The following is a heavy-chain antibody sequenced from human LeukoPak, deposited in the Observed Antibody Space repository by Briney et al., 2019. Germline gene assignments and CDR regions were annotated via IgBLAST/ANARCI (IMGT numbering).Heavy chain of an antibody. Sequence: SETLSLTCTVSGGSISSHYWSWIRQPPGKGLEWIGYIYYSGSTNYNPSLKNRVTISVDTSKNQFSLKLSSVTAADTAVYYCARESYDFWSGYSDVWGKGTTVTVSS. J-gene: IGHJ6*04. D-gene: IGHD3-3*01. CDR2: IYYSGST. CDR1: GGSISSHY. V-gene: IGHV4-59*11. CDR3: ARESYDFWSGYSDV.